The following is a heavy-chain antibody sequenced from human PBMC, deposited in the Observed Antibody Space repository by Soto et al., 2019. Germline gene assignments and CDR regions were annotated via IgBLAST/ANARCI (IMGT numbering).Heavy chain of an antibody. Sequence: KPSETLSLTCTVSGGSITTYYWSWIRQPPGKGLEWIGYIYYSGSTNYNPSLKSRVTISVDTSKNQFSLKLSSVTAADTAVYYCARGNCSSTSCSGSGLIPRKSARGYYYYFMDVWGKGTTVTVSS. V-gene: IGHV4-59*08. J-gene: IGHJ6*03. CDR2: IYYSGST. CDR3: ARGNCSSTSCSGSGLIPRKSARGYYYYFMDV. CDR1: GGSITTYY. D-gene: IGHD2-2*01.